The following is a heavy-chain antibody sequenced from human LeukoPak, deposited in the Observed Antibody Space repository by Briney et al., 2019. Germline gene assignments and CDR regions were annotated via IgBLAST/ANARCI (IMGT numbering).Heavy chain of an antibody. CDR2: VYHSGIT. Sequence: PSETLSLTCTVSGGSITNTNYYWAWIRQPPGEGLEWIGSVYHSGITYYTPSLKSRVTISIDTSKNQFSLKLSSVTAADTAVYYCARHGSWYGDYYFDYWGQGTLVTVSS. J-gene: IGHJ4*02. D-gene: IGHD4-17*01. V-gene: IGHV4-39*01. CDR3: ARHGSWYGDYYFDY. CDR1: GGSITNTNYY.